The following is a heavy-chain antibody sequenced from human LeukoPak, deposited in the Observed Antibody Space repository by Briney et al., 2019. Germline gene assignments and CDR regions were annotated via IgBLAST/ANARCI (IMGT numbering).Heavy chain of an antibody. CDR2: INPNSGGT. CDR3: ASGSSSFWSGYGTAEYFQH. CDR1: GYTFTGYY. Sequence: ASVKVSCKASGYTFTGYYMHWVRQAPGQGLEWMGWINPNSGGTNYAQKFQGRVTMTRDTSISTAYMELSRLRSDDTAVYYCASGSSSFWSGYGTAEYFQHWGQGTLVTVSS. J-gene: IGHJ1*01. V-gene: IGHV1-2*02. D-gene: IGHD3-3*01.